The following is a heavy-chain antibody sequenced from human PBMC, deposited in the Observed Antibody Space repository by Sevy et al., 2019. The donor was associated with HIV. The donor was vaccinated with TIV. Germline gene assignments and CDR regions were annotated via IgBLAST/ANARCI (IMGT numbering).Heavy chain of an antibody. V-gene: IGHV3-49*03. CDR2: IRSKAYGGTT. CDR1: GFTFGDYA. Sequence: GGSLRLSCTASGFTFGDYAMSWFRQAPGKGLEWVGFIRSKAYGGTTEYAASVKGRFTISRDDSKSIAYLQMNSLKTEDTAVYYCTRRGFGIVGATTMPKDDYWGQGTLVTVSS. CDR3: TRRGFGIVGATTMPKDDY. J-gene: IGHJ4*02. D-gene: IGHD1-26*01.